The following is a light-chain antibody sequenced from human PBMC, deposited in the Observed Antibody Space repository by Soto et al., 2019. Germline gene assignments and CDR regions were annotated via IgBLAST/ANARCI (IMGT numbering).Light chain of an antibody. Sequence: SYELTQPPSVSVAPGKTARITCGGNNIGSKSVNWYQQKPGQAPVLVIYYDSDRPSGIPERFSGSNSGNTATLTISRVEAGDEADYYCQVWDSSSDRDVVFGGGTKVTVL. V-gene: IGLV3-21*04. J-gene: IGLJ2*01. CDR2: YDS. CDR3: QVWDSSSDRDVV. CDR1: NIGSKS.